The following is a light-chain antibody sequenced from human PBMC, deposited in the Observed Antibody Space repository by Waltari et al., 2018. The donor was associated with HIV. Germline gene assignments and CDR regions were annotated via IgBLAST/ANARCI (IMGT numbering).Light chain of an antibody. CDR3: QTWGSGIHVV. CDR1: SGHSNYD. V-gene: IGLV4-69*01. J-gene: IGLJ2*01. CDR2: VNSDGSH. Sequence: QLALTQSPSASASVGASVNLTCTLRSGHSNYDIAWHQQQPEKGPRYLMKVNSDGSHKKEDGVPDRFSGSSSGAERYLTISSLQSEDEGDYYCQTWGSGIHVVFGGGTKVTVL.